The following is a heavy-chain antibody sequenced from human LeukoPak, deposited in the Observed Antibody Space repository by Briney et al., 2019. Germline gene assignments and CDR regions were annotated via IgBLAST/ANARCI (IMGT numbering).Heavy chain of an antibody. CDR3: ARDPYSGSYSNFDL. J-gene: IGHJ2*01. D-gene: IGHD1-26*01. CDR2: IYTSGST. CDR1: GGSMSSGSYY. Sequence: SETLSLTCTVSGGSMSSGSYYWSWIRQPAGKGLEWIGRIYTSGSTNYNPSLKSRVTISVDTSKNQFSLKLSSVTAADTAVYYCARDPYSGSYSNFDLWGRGTLVTVSS. V-gene: IGHV4-61*02.